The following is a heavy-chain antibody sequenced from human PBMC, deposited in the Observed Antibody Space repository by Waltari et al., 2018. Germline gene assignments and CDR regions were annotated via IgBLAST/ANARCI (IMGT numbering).Heavy chain of an antibody. CDR3: AGDSGGWLQLNFDY. V-gene: IGHV3-7*01. Sequence: EVQLVESGGGLVQPGGSLRLSCAASGFTFSSYWMSWVRQAPGKGLEWVANIKQDGSEKYYVDSVKGRFTISRDNAKNSLYLQMNSLRAEDTAVYYCAGDSGGWLQLNFDYWGQGTLVTVSS. J-gene: IGHJ4*02. CDR2: IKQDGSEK. D-gene: IGHD5-12*01. CDR1: GFTFSSYW.